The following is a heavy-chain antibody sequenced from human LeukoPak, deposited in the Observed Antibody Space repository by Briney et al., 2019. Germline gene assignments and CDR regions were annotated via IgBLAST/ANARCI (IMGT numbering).Heavy chain of an antibody. J-gene: IGHJ4*02. Sequence: GASVKVSCKASGYTFSSYGFTWVRQAPGQGLEWLGWISAYNGNTNYAQKLQGRVSMTTDTSTSTAYLELRSLRSDDTAVYYCARCSSSSVAPSYWGQGTLVTVPS. V-gene: IGHV1-18*01. CDR3: ARCSSSSVAPSY. D-gene: IGHD6-6*01. CDR2: ISAYNGNT. CDR1: GYTFSSYG.